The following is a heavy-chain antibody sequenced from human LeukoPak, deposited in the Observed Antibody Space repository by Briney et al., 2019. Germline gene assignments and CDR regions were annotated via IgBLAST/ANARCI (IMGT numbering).Heavy chain of an antibody. CDR3: ANIPQSSGWYEYFQH. Sequence: SETLSLTCTVSGGSISSSSYYWGWIRQPPGKGLEWIGSIYYSGSTYYNPSLKSRVTISADTSKNQFSLKLSSVTAADTAVYYRANIPQSSGWYEYFQHWGQGTLVTVSS. V-gene: IGHV4-39*01. J-gene: IGHJ1*01. CDR2: IYYSGST. CDR1: GGSISSSSYY. D-gene: IGHD6-19*01.